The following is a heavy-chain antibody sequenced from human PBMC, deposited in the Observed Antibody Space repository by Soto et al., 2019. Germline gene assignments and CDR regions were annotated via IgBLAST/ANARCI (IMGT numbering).Heavy chain of an antibody. D-gene: IGHD4-17*01. Sequence: PGGFLRLSCTASGLTFRNAWRNWVRQAPGKGLEWVGRIKSKTDGGTIDYSAPVEGRFTISRDDSKNTLYLQMNSLKTNDTAVYYCTTRFYYDDIFFDYWGLRTLVTVSS. V-gene: IGHV3-15*01. CDR2: IKSKTDGGTI. CDR3: TTRFYYDDIFFDY. CDR1: GLTFRNAW. J-gene: IGHJ4*02.